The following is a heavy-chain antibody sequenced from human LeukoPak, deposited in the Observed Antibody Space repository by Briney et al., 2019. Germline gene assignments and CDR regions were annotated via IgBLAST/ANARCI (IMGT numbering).Heavy chain of an antibody. CDR2: IFPIFSTA. D-gene: IGHD5-12*01. J-gene: IGHJ5*02. Sequence: ASVKVSCKDSRGTFSSYAISWVGQAPGQGLEWMGGIFPIFSTANYAQKFQGRVAITADKSTSTAYMELSSLRSEDTAVYYCARDRDVDIVATIHSNWFDPWGQGTLVTVSS. CDR1: RGTFSSYA. CDR3: ARDRDVDIVATIHSNWFDP. V-gene: IGHV1-69*06.